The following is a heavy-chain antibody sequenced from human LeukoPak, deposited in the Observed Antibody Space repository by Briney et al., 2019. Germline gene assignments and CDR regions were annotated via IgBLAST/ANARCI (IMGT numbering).Heavy chain of an antibody. Sequence: ASVKVSCKASGYTFTSYGISWVRQAPGQGLEWMGWISAYNGNTNSAQKLQGRVTMTTDTSTSTAYMELRSLRSDDTAVYYCPAEDGIRYFDWLPSHSFDYWGQGTLVTVSS. CDR2: ISAYNGNT. V-gene: IGHV1-18*01. D-gene: IGHD3-9*01. CDR3: PAEDGIRYFDWLPSHSFDY. CDR1: GYTFTSYG. J-gene: IGHJ4*02.